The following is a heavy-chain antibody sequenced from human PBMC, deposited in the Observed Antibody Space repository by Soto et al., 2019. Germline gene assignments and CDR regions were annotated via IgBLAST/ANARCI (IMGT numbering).Heavy chain of an antibody. Sequence: QLQLQESGPGLVKPSETLSLTCTVSGGSISSSSYYWGWIRQPPGKGLEWIGSIYYSGSTYYNPSLKSRVTISVDTSKNQFSLKLSSVTAADTAVYYCARLSCSSTSCDFRYYYYYMDVWGKGTTVTVSS. CDR2: IYYSGST. V-gene: IGHV4-39*01. CDR1: GGSISSSSYY. J-gene: IGHJ6*03. CDR3: ARLSCSSTSCDFRYYYYYMDV. D-gene: IGHD2-2*01.